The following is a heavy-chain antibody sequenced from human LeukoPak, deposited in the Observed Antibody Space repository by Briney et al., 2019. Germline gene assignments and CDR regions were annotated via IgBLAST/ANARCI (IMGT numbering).Heavy chain of an antibody. CDR1: GDSVSSNSAT. Sequence: SQTLSLTCAISGDSVSSNSATWNWIRQSPSRGLACLARTYYRSKWYKYYAVSVKGRITINTDTSKNQFSLQLNSVTPEDTAVYYCARGPSYFQHWGQGTLVTVSS. CDR2: TYYRSKWYK. CDR3: ARGPSYFQH. J-gene: IGHJ1*01. V-gene: IGHV6-1*01.